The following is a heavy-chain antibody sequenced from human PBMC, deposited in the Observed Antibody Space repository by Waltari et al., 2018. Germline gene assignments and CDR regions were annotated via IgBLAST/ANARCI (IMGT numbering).Heavy chain of an antibody. D-gene: IGHD3-16*01. V-gene: IGHV4-30-4*08. Sequence: QVQLQESGPGLVKPSQTLSLTCTVSGGSISSGDYYWSWISQPPGKGLEWIGYIDYRRSTYDNPSLKSRVTISVDTSKNQFSLKLSSGTAADTAVYYCARDGGLADYWGQGTLVTVSA. CDR3: ARDGGLADY. J-gene: IGHJ4*02. CDR1: GGSISSGDYY. CDR2: IDYRRST.